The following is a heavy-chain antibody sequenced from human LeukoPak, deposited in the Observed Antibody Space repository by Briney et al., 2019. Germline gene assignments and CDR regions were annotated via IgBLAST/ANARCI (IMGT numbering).Heavy chain of an antibody. V-gene: IGHV1-18*01. CDR1: GYTFTSYG. D-gene: IGHD3-16*02. CDR2: ISAYNGNT. J-gene: IGHJ4*02. Sequence: ASVKVSCKASGYTFTSYGISWVRQAPGQGLEWMGWISAYNGNTNYAQKLQGRVTMTTDTSTSTAYMELRSLRSDDTAVYYCARGDDYVWGSYRPHFDYWGQGTLVTVSS. CDR3: ARGDDYVWGSYRPHFDY.